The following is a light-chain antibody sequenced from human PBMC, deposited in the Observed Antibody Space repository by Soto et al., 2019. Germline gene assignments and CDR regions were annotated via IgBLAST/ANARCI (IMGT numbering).Light chain of an antibody. CDR1: SSDVGDYNY. CDR3: SSYTSSSTLV. J-gene: IGLJ1*01. Sequence: QSALTQPASVSGSPGQSITISCTGTSSDVGDYNYVSWYQQHPDKAPKLMIYEVSNRPSGVSNRFSGSKSGNTASLTISGLQAEDEADYYCSSYTSSSTLVFGTGTKVTVL. CDR2: EVS. V-gene: IGLV2-14*01.